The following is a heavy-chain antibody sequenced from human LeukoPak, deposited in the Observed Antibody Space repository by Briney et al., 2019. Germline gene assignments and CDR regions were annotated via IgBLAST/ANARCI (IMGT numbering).Heavy chain of an antibody. CDR3: ARVAKYYYGSETYYFFEH. D-gene: IGHD3-10*01. CDR2: INQDGSEK. V-gene: IGHV3-7*01. CDR1: GFTFTTYW. J-gene: IGHJ4*02. Sequence: GESLRLSCAASGFTFTTYWMTWVRQAPGKGLEWVANINQDGSEKYFVDSVKGRFAISRDNAKNSLYLQMNSLRVEDTAVYYCARVAKYYYGSETYYFFEHWGQGTPVTASS.